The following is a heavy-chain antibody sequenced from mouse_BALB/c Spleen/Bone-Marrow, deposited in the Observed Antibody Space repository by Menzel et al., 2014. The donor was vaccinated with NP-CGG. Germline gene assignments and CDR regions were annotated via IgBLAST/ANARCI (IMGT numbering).Heavy chain of an antibody. CDR3: AGKYDYDGAWFAY. CDR2: ISSGGSYT. CDR1: GFTFSSYS. Sequence: DVKLVESGGGLVKPGGSLKLSCAASGFTFSSYSMSWVRQTPEKSLEWVATISSGGSYTYYPDSVKGRFTISRDNAKNALSLQMSRLRSEDPAMYYCAGKYDYDGAWFAYWGQGTLVTVSA. V-gene: IGHV5-9-3*01. D-gene: IGHD2-4*01. J-gene: IGHJ3*01.